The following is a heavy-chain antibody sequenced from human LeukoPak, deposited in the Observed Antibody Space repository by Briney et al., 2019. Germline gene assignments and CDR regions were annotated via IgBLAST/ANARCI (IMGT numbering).Heavy chain of an antibody. CDR3: TTSDRQFCSPSSCYMPFDY. Sequence: ASVRVSCKVSGYSLTGLSMHWVRQAPGKGLEWMGGFDPRNGGTYFAQNFQGRVTLTEDTSTDTSSMELRSLKSDDTAVYYCTTSDRQFCSPSSCYMPFDYWGQGSLVTVSS. CDR1: GYSLTGLS. V-gene: IGHV1-24*01. J-gene: IGHJ4*02. D-gene: IGHD2-2*02. CDR2: FDPRNGGT.